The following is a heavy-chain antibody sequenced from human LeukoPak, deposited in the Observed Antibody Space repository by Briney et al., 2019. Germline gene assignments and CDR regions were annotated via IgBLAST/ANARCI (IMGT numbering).Heavy chain of an antibody. J-gene: IGHJ5*02. D-gene: IGHD6-13*01. CDR2: IYYSGST. CDR3: ARAPGIAAAGRLFDP. Sequence: SETLSLTCTLSGGSFSTYYWSWLRQPPGRGLEWIGFIYYSGSTNYNLSLKSRVTISIDTSKNQFSLKLNSVTDADTAVYYCARAPGIAAAGRLFDPWGQGTLVTVSS. V-gene: IGHV4-59*01. CDR1: GGSFSTYY.